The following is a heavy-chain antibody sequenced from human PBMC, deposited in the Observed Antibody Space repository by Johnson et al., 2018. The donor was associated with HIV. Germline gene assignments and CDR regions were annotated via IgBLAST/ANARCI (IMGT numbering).Heavy chain of an antibody. CDR1: GFNFNTYG. CDR3: AKDTVAGLDDAFDI. CDR2: IWYDESKT. J-gene: IGHJ3*02. Sequence: QVQLVESGGGVVQPGRSLRLSCAASGFNFNTYGMHWVRQAPGKGLEWVALIWYDESKTDYADSVKGRFTISRDNAKNSLYLQMNSLRAEDTALYYCAKDTVAGLDDAFDIWGQGTMVTVSS. D-gene: IGHD6-19*01. V-gene: IGHV3-33*03.